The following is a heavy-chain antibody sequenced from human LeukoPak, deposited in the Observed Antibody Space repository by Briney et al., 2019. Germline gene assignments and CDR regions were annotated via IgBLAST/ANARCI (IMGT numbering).Heavy chain of an antibody. V-gene: IGHV3-30*02. Sequence: GGSLRLSCAASGFIFSKYGMHWVRQAPGKGLEWVAFIWYDGTNKYYADSVKGRFTISRDKSKNTLYLQMNSLRVEDTAVYHCAKDGDCGSNCYWGQGTLVTVSS. CDR1: GFIFSKYG. J-gene: IGHJ4*02. D-gene: IGHD2-21*02. CDR2: IWYDGTNK. CDR3: AKDGDCGSNCY.